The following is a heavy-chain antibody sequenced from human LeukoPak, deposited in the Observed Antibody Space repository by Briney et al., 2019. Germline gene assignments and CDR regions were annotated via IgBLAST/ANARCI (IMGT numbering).Heavy chain of an antibody. CDR3: ARGSSKYYGDKRGWFDP. Sequence: SETLSLTCAVYGGSFSGYYWSWLRQPPGQGLEWIGYIYYSGSTNYNPSLRSRVTVSLDTSKNQFSLKLDSVTTADTAVYYCARGSSKYYGDKRGWFDPWGQGTLVTVSS. J-gene: IGHJ5*02. CDR2: IYYSGST. CDR1: GGSFSGYY. V-gene: IGHV4-59*01. D-gene: IGHD4-17*01.